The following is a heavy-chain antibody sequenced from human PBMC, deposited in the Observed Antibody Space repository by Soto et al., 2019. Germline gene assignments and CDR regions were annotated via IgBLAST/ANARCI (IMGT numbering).Heavy chain of an antibody. J-gene: IGHJ6*02. CDR2: ISGGGGTT. V-gene: IGHV3-23*01. CDR3: ARGPRAPPPHDYGMDV. Sequence: EVQLLESGGGLVQPGGSLRLSCSVSGFTFSSHVMNWVRQAPGKGLEWVAAISGGGGTTFYGDSVEGRFTMSRDNSKNTLFLQMNSLRAEDTAVYYCARGPRAPPPHDYGMDVWGQGTTVTVSS. CDR1: GFTFSSHV.